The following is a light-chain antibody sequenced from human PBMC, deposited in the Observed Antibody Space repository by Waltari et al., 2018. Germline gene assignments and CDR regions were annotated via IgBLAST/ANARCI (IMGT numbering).Light chain of an antibody. CDR3: SSYVSSN. CDR1: SSDIDPYTS. CDR2: DVN. Sequence: HSALTQTASVSGSPGQSITISCPGISSDIDPYTSVSWYQQHPGKAPKLIIYDVNVRPSRVSNRFSGSKSGNTASLTISGLQADDEADYYCSSYVSSNFGSGTKVTVL. V-gene: IGLV2-14*03. J-gene: IGLJ1*01.